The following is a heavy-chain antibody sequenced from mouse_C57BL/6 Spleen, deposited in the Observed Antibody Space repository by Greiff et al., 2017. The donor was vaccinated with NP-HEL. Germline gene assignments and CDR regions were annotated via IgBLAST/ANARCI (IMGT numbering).Heavy chain of an antibody. CDR2: ISGGGGNT. D-gene: IGHD1-1*01. J-gene: IGHJ2*01. Sequence: DVMLVESGGGLVKPGGSLKLSCAASGFTFSSYTMSWVRQTPEKRLEWVATISGGGGNTYYPDSVKGRFTISRDTAKNTLYLQMSSLRSEDTALYYCARGYYGSRAPYYFDYWGQGTTLTVSS. CDR3: ARGYYGSRAPYYFDY. V-gene: IGHV5-9*01. CDR1: GFTFSSYT.